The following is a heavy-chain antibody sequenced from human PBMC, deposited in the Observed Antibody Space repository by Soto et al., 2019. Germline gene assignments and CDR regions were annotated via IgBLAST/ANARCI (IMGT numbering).Heavy chain of an antibody. D-gene: IGHD5-12*01. CDR3: ARVLINIVATAYFDY. Sequence: GASVKVSCKASGYTFTSYDINWVRQATGQGLEWMGWISAYNGNTNYAQKLQGRVTMTTDTSTSTAYMELRSLRSDDTAVYYCARVLINIVATAYFDYWGQGTLVTVSS. J-gene: IGHJ4*02. CDR2: ISAYNGNT. CDR1: GYTFTSYD. V-gene: IGHV1-18*01.